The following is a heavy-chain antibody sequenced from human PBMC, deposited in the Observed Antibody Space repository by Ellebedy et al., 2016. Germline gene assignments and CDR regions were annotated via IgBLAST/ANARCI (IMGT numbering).Heavy chain of an antibody. V-gene: IGHV3-23*01. Sequence: GESLKISCVASGFTFSSYAMSWVRQAPGKGLEWVSAGSGVSTYYADSVKGRFTISRDTSKNTLYLQMNSLRAEDTALYYCAKTADSSGSFYDYWGQGTLVTVSS. D-gene: IGHD3-10*01. CDR3: AKTADSSGSFYDY. CDR1: GFTFSSYA. CDR2: GSGVST. J-gene: IGHJ4*02.